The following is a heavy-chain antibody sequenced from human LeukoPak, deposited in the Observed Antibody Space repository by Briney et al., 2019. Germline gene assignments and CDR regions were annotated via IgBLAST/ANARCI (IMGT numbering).Heavy chain of an antibody. CDR3: ERGKGYCSSTSCSTMFDY. D-gene: IGHD2-2*01. CDR2: ISYDGSNK. CDR1: GFTFSSYA. Sequence: PGGSLRLSCAASGFTFSSYAMPWVRQAPGKGLEWVAVISYDGSNKYYADSVKGRFTISRDNSKNTLYLQMNSLRAEDTAVYYCERGKGYCSSTSCSTMFDYWGQGTLVTVSS. V-gene: IGHV3-30-3*01. J-gene: IGHJ4*02.